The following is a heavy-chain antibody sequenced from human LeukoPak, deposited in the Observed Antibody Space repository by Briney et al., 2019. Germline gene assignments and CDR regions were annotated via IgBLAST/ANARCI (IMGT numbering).Heavy chain of an antibody. V-gene: IGHV4-34*01. CDR2: VDHSGNI. J-gene: IGHJ3*01. CDR3: ATLVHYDFWSGYFRPSDASDV. Sequence: PSETLSLTCAVSGASFNNHYWSWVRRPPGQGREWLGEVDHSGNINYNPSLKSRVTISVDRSKNQYSLELTSVTAADTAMYFCATLVHYDFWSGYFRPSDASDVWSQGTLVTVSS. CDR1: GASFNNHY. D-gene: IGHD3-3*01.